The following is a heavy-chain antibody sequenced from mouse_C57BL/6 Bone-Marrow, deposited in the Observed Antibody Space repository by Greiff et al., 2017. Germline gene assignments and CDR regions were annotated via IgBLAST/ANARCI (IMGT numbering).Heavy chain of an antibody. V-gene: IGHV7-3*01. D-gene: IGHD2-1*01. J-gene: IGHJ3*01. CDR2: IRNKANGYTT. Sequence: EVKLMESGGGLVQPGGSLSLSCAASGFTFTDYYMSWVRQPPGKALEWLGFIRNKANGYTTEYSASVKGRFTISRDNSQSILYLQMNALRAEDSATYYCARSGGNYPALFAYWGQGTLVTVSA. CDR3: ARSGGNYPALFAY. CDR1: GFTFTDYY.